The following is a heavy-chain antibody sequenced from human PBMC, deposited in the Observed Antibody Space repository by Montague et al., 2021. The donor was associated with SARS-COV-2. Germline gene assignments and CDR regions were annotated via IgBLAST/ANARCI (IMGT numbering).Heavy chain of an antibody. CDR3: PRESGSPTYYFYYGVDV. CDR2: KKTSGST. D-gene: IGHD1-26*01. Sequence: DWCGKKKTSGSTNYNPSLKSRVTISVHTSNNQFSLKLSSVTAADTAVYYCPRESGSPTYYFYYGVDVWGQGTTVTVSS. V-gene: IGHV4-61*09. J-gene: IGHJ6*02.